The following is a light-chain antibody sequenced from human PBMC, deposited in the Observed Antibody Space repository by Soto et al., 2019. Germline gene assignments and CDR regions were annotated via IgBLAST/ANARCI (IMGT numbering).Light chain of an antibody. Sequence: DIAMTQSPDSLAVSLGERATINCKSSQSIFYSANNKNYLAWFQQKPGQPPKLLIYWASTRESVVPDRFSGSGSGTDFTLTISSLQAEDVAVYHCQQYYTAPTWTFGQGTKVEIK. J-gene: IGKJ1*01. CDR3: QQYYTAPTWT. CDR1: QSIFYSANNKNY. CDR2: WAS. V-gene: IGKV4-1*01.